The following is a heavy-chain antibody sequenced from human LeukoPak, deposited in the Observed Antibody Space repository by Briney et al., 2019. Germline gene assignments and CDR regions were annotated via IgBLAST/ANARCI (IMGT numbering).Heavy chain of an antibody. Sequence: TGGSLRLSCAASGFTFSSNAMNWVRQAPGEGLGWVSGITGSGDSTYYADSVKGRFTISRDNSKNTVYLQMNSLRVEDTAVYHCGKERYGSSSVVDYWGHGTLVTVSS. CDR3: GKERYGSSSVVDY. D-gene: IGHD6-6*01. CDR1: GFTFSSNA. V-gene: IGHV3-23*01. J-gene: IGHJ4*01. CDR2: ITGSGDST.